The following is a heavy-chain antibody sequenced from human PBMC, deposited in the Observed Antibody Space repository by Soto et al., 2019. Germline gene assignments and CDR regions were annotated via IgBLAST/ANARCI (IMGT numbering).Heavy chain of an antibody. V-gene: IGHV1-2*02. CDR2: INTNSGGT. J-gene: IGHJ5*02. D-gene: IGHD1-20*01. Sequence: QVQLVQSGAEVKKPGASVKVSCKASGYTFTGYYMHLVRQAPGQGLEWMGWINTNSGGTNYAQKFQGRVNMTRDTSISTAYMELSRLRSDDTAVYYCARGQYNWNRAGGWFDPWGQGTLVTVSS. CDR1: GYTFTGYY. CDR3: ARGQYNWNRAGGWFDP.